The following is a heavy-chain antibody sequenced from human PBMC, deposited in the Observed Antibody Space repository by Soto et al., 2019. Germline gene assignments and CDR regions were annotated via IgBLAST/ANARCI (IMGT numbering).Heavy chain of an antibody. CDR3: ARGYCTATICDPWFDP. J-gene: IGHJ5*02. V-gene: IGHV5-51*01. CDR1: GYAFSSYW. D-gene: IGHD2-8*02. CDR2: IYPGDSDT. Sequence: GESLKISCQGSGYAFSSYWIAWVRQMPGKGLEWMGIIYPGDSDTRYSPSFQGQVTISVDKSITTAYLQWSSLNASDTAMYYCARGYCTATICDPWFDPWGQGTLVTVSS.